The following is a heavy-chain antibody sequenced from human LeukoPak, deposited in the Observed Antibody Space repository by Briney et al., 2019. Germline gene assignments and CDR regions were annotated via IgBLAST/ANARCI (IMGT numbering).Heavy chain of an antibody. D-gene: IGHD3-22*01. CDR1: GYTFTGYY. CDR3: ARDLVGDYYDSSGYRDY. V-gene: IGHV1-2*02. CDR2: INPNSGGT. Sequence: ASVKVSCTASGYTFTGYYMHWVRPAPGQGLEWMGWINPNSGGTNYAQKFQGRVTMTRDTSISTAYMELSRLRSDDTAVYYCARDLVGDYYDSSGYRDYWGQGTLVTVSS. J-gene: IGHJ4*02.